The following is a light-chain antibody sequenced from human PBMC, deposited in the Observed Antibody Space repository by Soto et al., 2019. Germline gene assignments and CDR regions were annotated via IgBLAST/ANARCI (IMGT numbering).Light chain of an antibody. CDR1: SGDIGHYDY. CDR3: CSLTTTHTYV. CDR2: HVT. V-gene: IGLV2-14*03. Sequence: QSVLTQPASVSGSPGQSITISCTGTSGDIGHYDYVSWYQQHPGKAPKLMIYHVTYRPSGVSNRYSGSKSGNSASLTISGLQADDEADYYCCSLTTTHTYVFGSGTKVTVL. J-gene: IGLJ1*01.